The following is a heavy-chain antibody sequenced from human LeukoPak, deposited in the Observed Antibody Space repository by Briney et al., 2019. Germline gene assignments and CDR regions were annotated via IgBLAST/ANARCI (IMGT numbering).Heavy chain of an antibody. CDR2: IYYSGST. CDR3: AVSQRFAEPPGD. Sequence: PSETLSLTCTVSGGSISSYYWSWIRQPPGKGLEWIAYIYYSGSTNYNPSLKSRVTISVDTSKNQISLKPSSVTAADTAVYYCAVSQRFAEPPGDWGQGTLVTVSS. J-gene: IGHJ4*02. D-gene: IGHD1-14*01. V-gene: IGHV4-59*08. CDR1: GGSISSYY.